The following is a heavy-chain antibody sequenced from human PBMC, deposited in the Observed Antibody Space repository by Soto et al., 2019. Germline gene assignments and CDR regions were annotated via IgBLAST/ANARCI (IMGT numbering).Heavy chain of an antibody. CDR2: IIPILGIA. D-gene: IGHD2-15*01. Sequence: GASVKVSCKASGGTFSSYTISWVRQAPGQGLERMGRIIPILGIANYAQKYQGRVTITADKSTSTAYMELSSLRSEDTAVYYCARDQALNRDIVVVVAATFETIAFDIWGQGTMVTVSS. J-gene: IGHJ3*02. CDR1: GGTFSSYT. CDR3: ARDQALNRDIVVVVAATFETIAFDI. V-gene: IGHV1-69*04.